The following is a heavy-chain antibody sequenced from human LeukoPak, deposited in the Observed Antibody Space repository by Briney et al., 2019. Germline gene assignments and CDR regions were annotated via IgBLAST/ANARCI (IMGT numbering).Heavy chain of an antibody. CDR2: IYYSGST. D-gene: IGHD6-6*01. CDR3: ARKDESIAARWANYYYMDV. V-gene: IGHV4-59*01. Sequence: SETLSLTCTVSGGSISSYYWSWIRQPPGKGLEWIGYIYYSGSTNYNPSLKSRVTISVDTSKNQFSLKLSSVTAADTAVYYCARKDESIAARWANYYYMDVWGKGTTVTVSS. J-gene: IGHJ6*03. CDR1: GGSISSYY.